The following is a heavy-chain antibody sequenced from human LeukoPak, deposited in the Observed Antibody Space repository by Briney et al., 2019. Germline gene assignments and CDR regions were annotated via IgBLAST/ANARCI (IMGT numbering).Heavy chain of an antibody. D-gene: IGHD5-18*01. CDR3: ASGYTYANYYFDY. CDR1: EFTFSSYG. CDR2: VSYDGTSK. V-gene: IGHV3-30*03. Sequence: GRSLRLSCAASEFTFSSYGMHWVRQAPGKGLEWMAAVSYDGTSKNYADSVKGRFAISRDNSKNTLYLQMNSLRAEDTAVYYCASGYTYANYYFDYWGQGTLVTVSS. J-gene: IGHJ4*02.